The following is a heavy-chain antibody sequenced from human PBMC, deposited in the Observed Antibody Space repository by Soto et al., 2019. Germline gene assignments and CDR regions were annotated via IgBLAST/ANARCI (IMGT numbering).Heavy chain of an antibody. Sequence: EVQVLESGGGLVQPGGSLRLSCAASGFTFTSYAMSWVRQAPGKGLEWVSAISGRGGSTHYADSVKGRFTISRDNSQNPVSLQMTSLRAQDTAVYSCAKRRTDQWQAPAHWGPGTLLIVSS. V-gene: IGHV3-23*01. D-gene: IGHD6-19*01. J-gene: IGHJ4*02. CDR3: AKRRTDQWQAPAH. CDR1: GFTFTSYA. CDR2: ISGRGGST.